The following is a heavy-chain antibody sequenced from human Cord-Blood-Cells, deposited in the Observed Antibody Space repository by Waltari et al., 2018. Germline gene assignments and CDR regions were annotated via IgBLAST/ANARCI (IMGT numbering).Heavy chain of an antibody. CDR1: GGSFSGYY. CDR2: INHSGST. CDR3: ARGFSKEIAAAGMTLFDY. V-gene: IGHV4-34*01. D-gene: IGHD6-13*01. J-gene: IGHJ4*02. Sequence: QVQLQQWGAGLLKPSETMSLTCAVYGGSFSGYYWSWIRQPPGQGLEWIGEINHSGSTNYNPSLKSRVTISVDTSKNQFSLRLSSVTAADTAVYYCARGFSKEIAAAGMTLFDYWGQGTLVTVSS.